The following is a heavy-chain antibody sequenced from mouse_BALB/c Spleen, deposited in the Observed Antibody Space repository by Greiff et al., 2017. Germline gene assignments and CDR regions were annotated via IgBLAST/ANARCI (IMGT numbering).Heavy chain of an antibody. V-gene: IGHV2-9*02. CDR1: GFSLTSYG. D-gene: IGHD1-1*01. J-gene: IGHJ4*01. Sequence: VKLVESGPGLVAPSQSLSITCTVSGFSLTSYGVHWVRQPPGKGLEWLGVIWAGGSTNYNSALMSRLSISKDNSKSQVFLKMNSLQTDDTAMYYCARDPITTVVNAMDYWGQGTSVTVSS. CDR3: ARDPITTVVNAMDY. CDR2: IWAGGST.